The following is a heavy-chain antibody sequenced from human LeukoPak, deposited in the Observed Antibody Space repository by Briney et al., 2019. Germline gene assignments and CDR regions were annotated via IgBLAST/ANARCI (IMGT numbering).Heavy chain of an antibody. J-gene: IGHJ6*03. D-gene: IGHD3-16*01. CDR2: INHSGST. CDR1: GGSFSGYY. Sequence: PSETLSLTCAVYGGSFSGYYWSWIRQPPGKGLEWIGEINHSGSTNYNPSLKSRVTISVDTSKNQFSLKLSSVTAADTAVYYCARAPGGSYYYYYMDVWGKGTTVTVS. V-gene: IGHV4-34*01. CDR3: ARAPGGSYYYYYMDV.